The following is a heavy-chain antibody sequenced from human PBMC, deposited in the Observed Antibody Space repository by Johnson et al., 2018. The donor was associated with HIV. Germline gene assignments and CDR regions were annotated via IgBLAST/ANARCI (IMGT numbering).Heavy chain of an antibody. CDR3: ARGVYSSSWYGAFDI. D-gene: IGHD6-13*01. CDR2: IGSSGGPI. J-gene: IGHJ3*02. Sequence: QVQLVESGGGVVKPGGSLRLSCAASGFTFSDFSMTWIRQAPGEGLEWVSYIGSSGGPIYYADSVKGRFTISRDNSKNTLYLQMNSLRAEDTAVYYCARGVYSSSWYGAFDIWGQGTMVTVSS. V-gene: IGHV3-11*01. CDR1: GFTFSDFS.